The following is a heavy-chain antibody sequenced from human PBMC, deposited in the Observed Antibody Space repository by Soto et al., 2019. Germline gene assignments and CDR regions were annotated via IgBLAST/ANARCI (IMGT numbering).Heavy chain of an antibody. V-gene: IGHV4-59*01. CDR3: ARTYPNTILGVFTPYGMDV. CDR2: IHYSGST. Sequence: QVQLQESGPGLVKPSETLSLTCNVSGASISSFYWSWIRQPPGKGLEWIGYIHYSGSTHYNPSLKSRVTTSVDTSKIQCSLKFSSVTAAETPVYYCARTYPNTILGVFTPYGMDVWGPGTTVTVSS. CDR1: GASISSFY. J-gene: IGHJ6*02. D-gene: IGHD3-3*01.